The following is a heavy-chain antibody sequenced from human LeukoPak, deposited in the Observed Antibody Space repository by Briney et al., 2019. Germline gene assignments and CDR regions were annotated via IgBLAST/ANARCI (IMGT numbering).Heavy chain of an antibody. V-gene: IGHV4-34*01. D-gene: IGHD5-18*01. Sequence: SETLSLTCAVYGGSFSGYYWSWIRQPPGKGLEWIGEINHSGSTNYNPSLKSRVTISVDTSKNQFSLKLSSVTAADTAVYCCARGEGYSYGYPYWGQGTLVTVSS. CDR2: INHSGST. J-gene: IGHJ4*02. CDR3: ARGEGYSYGYPY. CDR1: GGSFSGYY.